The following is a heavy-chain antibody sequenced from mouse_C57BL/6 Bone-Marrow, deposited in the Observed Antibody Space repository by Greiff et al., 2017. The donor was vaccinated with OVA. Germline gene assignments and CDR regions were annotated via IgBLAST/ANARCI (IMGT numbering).Heavy chain of an antibody. D-gene: IGHD1-1*01. V-gene: IGHV1-55*01. Sequence: VQLQQPGAELVKPGASVKMSCKASGYTFTSYWITWVKQRPGQGLEWIGDIYPGSGSTNYNEKFKGKATLTVDKSSSTAYMQLSSLTSEDSAVYYCARAPITTVPYWYFDVWGTGTTVTVSS. J-gene: IGHJ1*03. CDR2: IYPGSGST. CDR1: GYTFTSYW. CDR3: ARAPITTVPYWYFDV.